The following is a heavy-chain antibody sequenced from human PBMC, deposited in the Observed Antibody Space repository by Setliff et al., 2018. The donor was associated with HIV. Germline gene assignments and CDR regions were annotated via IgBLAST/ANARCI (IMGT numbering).Heavy chain of an antibody. D-gene: IGHD3-10*01. CDR1: GYTFTSYA. J-gene: IGHJ4*02. Sequence: ASVKVSCKASGYTFTSYAMHWVRQAPGQRLEWMGWINAGNGNTKYSQKFQGRVTITRDTSASTAYMELSSLRSEDTAVYYCARDRITMVRGVIYGGFDYWGQGTLVTVSS. CDR2: INAGNGNT. V-gene: IGHV1-3*01. CDR3: ARDRITMVRGVIYGGFDY.